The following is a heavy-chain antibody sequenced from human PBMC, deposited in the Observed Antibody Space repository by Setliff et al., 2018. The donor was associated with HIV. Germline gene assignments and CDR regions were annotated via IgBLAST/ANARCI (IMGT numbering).Heavy chain of an antibody. CDR3: ARGAGRTPLAFDI. J-gene: IGHJ3*02. D-gene: IGHD6-25*01. CDR1: GFTFSSYW. V-gene: IGHV3-74*01. CDR2: INSDGSST. Sequence: QSGGSLRLSCAASGFTFSSYWMHWVRQAPGKGLVWVSRINSDGSSTSYADSVKGRFTISRDNAKNTLYLQMNSLRAEDTAVYYCARGAGRTPLAFDIWGQGTMVTVSS.